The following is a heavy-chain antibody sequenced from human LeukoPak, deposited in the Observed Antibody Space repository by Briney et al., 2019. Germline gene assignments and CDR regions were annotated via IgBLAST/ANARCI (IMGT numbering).Heavy chain of an antibody. V-gene: IGHV4-59*10. D-gene: IGHD3-22*01. CDR3: ARFSEYSHSSVHYLDY. CDR1: GGSFSGYY. J-gene: IGHJ4*02. Sequence: SETLSLTCAVYGGSFSGYYWSWIRQPAGKGLEWIGRIYTSGSTNYNPSLKSRVTISVDTSKNQFSLKLSSVTAADTAVYYCARFSEYSHSSVHYLDYWGQGTLVSVSS. CDR2: IYTSGST.